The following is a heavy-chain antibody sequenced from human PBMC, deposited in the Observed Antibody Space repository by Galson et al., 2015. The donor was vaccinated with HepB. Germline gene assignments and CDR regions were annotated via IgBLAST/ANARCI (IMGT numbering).Heavy chain of an antibody. CDR2: IKQDGSGK. CDR1: GFTFSSYA. V-gene: IGHV3-7*03. CDR3: TIDVPDFLPQVDY. D-gene: IGHD3-3*01. Sequence: SLRLSCAASGFTFSSYAMTWVRQAPGKGLEWVANIKQDGSGKNYVDSVKGRFTISRDNARNSVYLQMNSLKTEDTAVYYCTIDVPDFLPQVDYWGQGTLVTVSS. J-gene: IGHJ4*02.